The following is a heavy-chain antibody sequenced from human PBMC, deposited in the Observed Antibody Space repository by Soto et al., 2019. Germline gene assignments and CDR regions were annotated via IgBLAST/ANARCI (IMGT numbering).Heavy chain of an antibody. V-gene: IGHV4-4*02. Sequence: SETLSLTCDVSGDSISNNYWWTWVRQFPGEGLQWIGEIFHSGNTNYNPPLKNRVNISVDKSNNRFSLMLSSVTAADTAVYYCARGDFWSGSDYWGQG. CDR3: ARGDFWSGSDY. D-gene: IGHD3-3*01. J-gene: IGHJ4*02. CDR2: IFHSGNT. CDR1: GDSISNNYW.